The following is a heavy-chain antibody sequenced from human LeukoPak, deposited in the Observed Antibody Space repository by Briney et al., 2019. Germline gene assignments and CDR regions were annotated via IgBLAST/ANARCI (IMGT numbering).Heavy chain of an antibody. J-gene: IGHJ6*03. D-gene: IGHD3-10*01. CDR2: IYYTGNT. Sequence: SETLSLTCSVSGDTISTSDHYWGWIRQPPGKGLEWIGSIYYTGNTYYNPSLKSRVTISVDTSKDQFSLKLSSVTAADTAVYYCVRHQEGMVRGVLYYMDVWGTGTTVTISS. CDR3: VRHQEGMVRGVLYYMDV. CDR1: GDTISTSDHY. V-gene: IGHV4-39*01.